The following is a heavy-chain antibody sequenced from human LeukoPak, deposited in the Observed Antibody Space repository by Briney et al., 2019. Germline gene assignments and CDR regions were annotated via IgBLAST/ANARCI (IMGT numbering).Heavy chain of an antibody. D-gene: IGHD1-26*01. J-gene: IGHJ4*02. CDR2: IKSDWSSI. CDR3: ERDEPLGARVNDY. Sequence: GGSLRLSCAASGFTFSTYWMHWVRQVPGKGLVWVSRIKSDWSSIKYADSVKGRFTISRDNAKNSLYLQMNSLRAEDTAVYYCERDEPLGARVNDYWGQGTLVTVSS. V-gene: IGHV3-74*03. CDR1: GFTFSTYW.